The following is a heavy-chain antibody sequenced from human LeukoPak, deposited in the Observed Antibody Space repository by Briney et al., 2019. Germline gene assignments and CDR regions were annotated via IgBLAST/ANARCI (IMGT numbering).Heavy chain of an antibody. D-gene: IGHD6-13*01. CDR2: ISSSGSTI. CDR3: ARGEIIAAAGYFDY. CDR1: GFTFSSYE. J-gene: IGHJ4*02. V-gene: IGHV3-48*03. Sequence: PGGSLRLSCAASGFTFSSYEMNWVRQAPGKGLEWVSYISSSGSTIYYADSVKGRFTISRDNAKNSLYLQMNSLGAEDTAVYYCARGEIIAAAGYFDYWGQGTLVTVSS.